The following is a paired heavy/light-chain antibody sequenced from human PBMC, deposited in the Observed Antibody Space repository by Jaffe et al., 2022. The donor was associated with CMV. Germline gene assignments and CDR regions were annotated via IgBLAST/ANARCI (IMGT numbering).Light chain of an antibody. V-gene: IGLV1-44*01. CDR3: AAWDDSLNGPWV. CDR2: SNN. Sequence: QSVLTQPPSASGTPGQRVTISCSGSSSNIGSNTVNWYQQLPGTAPKLLIYSNNQRPSGVPDRFSGSKSGTSASLAISGLQSEDEADYYCAAWDDSLNGPWVFGGGTKLTVL. CDR1: SSNIGSNT. J-gene: IGLJ3*02.
Heavy chain of an antibody. V-gene: IGHV3-48*02. D-gene: IGHD3-3*01. CDR3: ARRGDYDFWSGYYSYYYYGMDV. Sequence: EVQLVESGGGLVQPGGSLRLSCAASGFTFSSYSMNWVRQAPGKGLEWVSYISSSSSTIYYADSVKGRFTISRDNAKNSLYLQMNSLRDEDTAVYYCARRGDYDFWSGYYSYYYYGMDVWGQGTTVTVSS. CDR1: GFTFSSYS. J-gene: IGHJ6*02. CDR2: ISSSSSTI.